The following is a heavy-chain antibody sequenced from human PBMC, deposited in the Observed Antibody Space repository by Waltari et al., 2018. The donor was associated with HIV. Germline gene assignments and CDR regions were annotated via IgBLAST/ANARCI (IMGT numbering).Heavy chain of an antibody. Sequence: QVQLQQWGAGLLKPSETLSLTCAVYGEPFDGYYWSWIRQHPGKRLEWMGEINHRRNTNYNPSLKSRLTMSVDASKNQFSLNLNSVTAADTCVYYCARRALWLRPVYYFDYWGQGALVTVSS. J-gene: IGHJ4*02. D-gene: IGHD5-12*01. CDR3: ARRALWLRPVYYFDY. CDR2: INHRRNT. CDR1: GEPFDGYY. V-gene: IGHV4-34*01.